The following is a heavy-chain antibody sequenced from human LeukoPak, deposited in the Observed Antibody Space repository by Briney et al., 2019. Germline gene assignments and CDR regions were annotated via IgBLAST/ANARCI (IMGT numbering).Heavy chain of an antibody. Sequence: ASVKVSCKASGYTFTSYDINWVRQAPGQGLEWMGWVNPNSGNTVYAQKFQGRVTMTRNTSISTAYMELSSLRSEDTAVYYCARGRKGSTIFGVVITELYYYYMDVWGKGTTVTVSS. V-gene: IGHV1-8*01. CDR1: GYTFTSYD. J-gene: IGHJ6*03. CDR3: ARGRKGSTIFGVVITELYYYYMDV. D-gene: IGHD3-3*01. CDR2: VNPNSGNT.